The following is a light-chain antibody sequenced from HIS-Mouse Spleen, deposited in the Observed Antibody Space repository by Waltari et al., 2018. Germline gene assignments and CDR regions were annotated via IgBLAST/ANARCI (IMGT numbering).Light chain of an antibody. J-gene: IGLJ3*02. CDR2: EVS. Sequence: QSALTQPPSVSGSPGQSVTISCTGTSSDVGSYNRFPWYPQPPGTAPKLMIYEVSNRPSGVPDRFSGSKSGNTASLTISGLQAEDEADYYCSSYTSSSTWVFGGGTKLTVL. V-gene: IGLV2-18*02. CDR3: SSYTSSSTWV. CDR1: SSDVGSYNR.